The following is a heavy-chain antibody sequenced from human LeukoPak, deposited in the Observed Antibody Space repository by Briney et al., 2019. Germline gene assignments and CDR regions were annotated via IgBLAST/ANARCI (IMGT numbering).Heavy chain of an antibody. CDR1: GGTFSSYA. CDR2: VIPIFGTA. CDR3: NNHGGGRYYYFDY. Sequence: SVKVSCKASGGTFSSYAISWVRQAPGQGLEWMGGVIPIFGTANYAQKFQGRVTITADESTSTAYMELSSLRSEDTAVYYCNNHGGGRYYYFDYWGQGTLVTVSS. D-gene: IGHD3-16*01. V-gene: IGHV1-69*13. J-gene: IGHJ4*02.